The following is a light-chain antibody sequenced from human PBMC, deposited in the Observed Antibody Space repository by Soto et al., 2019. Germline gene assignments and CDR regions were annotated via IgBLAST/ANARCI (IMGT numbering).Light chain of an antibody. CDR1: SSNIGSNS. CDR2: SNN. Sequence: QSVLTQPPSASGTPGQRVTISCSGSSSNIGSNSVYWYQQLPGTAPKLLIYSNNQRPSGVPDRFSGSKSGTSASLAISGRRSEDEADYYCAAWDDSLRRVFGGGTKVTVL. CDR3: AAWDDSLRRV. V-gene: IGLV1-47*02. J-gene: IGLJ3*02.